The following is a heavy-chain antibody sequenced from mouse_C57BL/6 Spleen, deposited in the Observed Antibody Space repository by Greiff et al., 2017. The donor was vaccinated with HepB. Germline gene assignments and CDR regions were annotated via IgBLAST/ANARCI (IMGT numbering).Heavy chain of an antibody. CDR1: GFTFSSYA. J-gene: IGHJ2*01. V-gene: IGHV5-4*01. D-gene: IGHD2-4*01. Sequence: EVMLVESGGGLVKPGGSLKLSCAASGFTFSSYAMSWVRQTPEKRLEWVATISDGGSYTYYPDNVKGRFTISRDNAKNNLYLQMSHLKSEDTAMYYCARDPRDYAFDYWGQGTTLTVSS. CDR2: ISDGGSYT. CDR3: ARDPRDYAFDY.